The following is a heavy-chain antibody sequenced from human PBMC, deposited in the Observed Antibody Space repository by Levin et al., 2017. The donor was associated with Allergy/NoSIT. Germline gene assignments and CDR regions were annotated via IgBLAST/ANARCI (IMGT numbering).Heavy chain of an antibody. CDR2: ISSSSSHM. CDR3: ASTTTVTTGEH. CDR1: GFTFNSYT. D-gene: IGHD4-17*01. J-gene: IGHJ1*01. V-gene: IGHV3-21*01. Sequence: KSGEFLKISCAASGFTFNSYTMNWVRQAPGKGLEWVSSISSSSSHMYYADSVKGRFTISRDNAKKSLYLQMNSLRAEDTAVYYCASTTTVTTGEHWGQGTLVTVSS.